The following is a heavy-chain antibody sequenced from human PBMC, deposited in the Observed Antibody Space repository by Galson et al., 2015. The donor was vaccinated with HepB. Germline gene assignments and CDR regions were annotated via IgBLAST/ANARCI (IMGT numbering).Heavy chain of an antibody. CDR2: IYYSGST. D-gene: IGHD2-2*01. J-gene: IGHJ5*02. Sequence: TLSLTCTVSGGSISSGDYYWSWIRQPPGKGLEWIGYIYYSGSTYYNPSLKSRVTISVDTSKNQFSLKLSSVTAADTAVYYCARAIVVVPAATLNWFDPWGQGTLVTVSS. V-gene: IGHV4-30-4*01. CDR1: GGSISSGDYY. CDR3: ARAIVVVPAATLNWFDP.